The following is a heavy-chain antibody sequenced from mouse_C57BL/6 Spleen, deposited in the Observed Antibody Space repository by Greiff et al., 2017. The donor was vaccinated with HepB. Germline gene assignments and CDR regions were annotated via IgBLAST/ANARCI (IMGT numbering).Heavy chain of an antibody. Sequence: VQLQQSGTVLARPGASVKMSCKTSGYTFTSYWMHWVKQRPGQGLEWIGAIYPGNSDTSYNQKFKGKAKLTAVTSASTAYMELSSLTNEDSAVYYCTRSQTAQAPLYAMDYWGQGTSVTVSS. J-gene: IGHJ4*01. CDR2: IYPGNSDT. CDR1: GYTFTSYW. V-gene: IGHV1-5*01. CDR3: TRSQTAQAPLYAMDY. D-gene: IGHD3-2*02.